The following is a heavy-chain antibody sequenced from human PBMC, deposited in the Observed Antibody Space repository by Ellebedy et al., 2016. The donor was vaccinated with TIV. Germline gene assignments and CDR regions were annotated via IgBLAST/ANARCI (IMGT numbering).Heavy chain of an antibody. D-gene: IGHD3-10*01. V-gene: IGHV1-69*05. Sequence: ASVKVSCKASGGTFRSHAITWVRQAPGQGLEWMGGITAIFGTANYAQKFQGRVTMTTDTSTSTAHMELSSLRSDDTAVYYCARDMVQGMVARYVWFDHWGQGTQVTVSS. CDR1: GGTFRSHA. J-gene: IGHJ5*02. CDR2: ITAIFGTA. CDR3: ARDMVQGMVARYVWFDH.